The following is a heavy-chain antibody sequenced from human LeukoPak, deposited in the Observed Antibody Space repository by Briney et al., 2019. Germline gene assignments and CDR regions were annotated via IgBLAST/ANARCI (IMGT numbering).Heavy chain of an antibody. Sequence: PGGSLRLSCAASGFTFSSYSMNWVRQAPGKGLEWVSSISSSSSYIYYADSVKGRFTISRDNAKNSLYLQMNSLRAEDTAVYYCAIDPGDTANQSDWGQGTLVTVSS. J-gene: IGHJ4*02. CDR1: GFTFSSYS. CDR2: ISSSSSYI. CDR3: AIDPGDTANQSD. D-gene: IGHD5-18*01. V-gene: IGHV3-21*01.